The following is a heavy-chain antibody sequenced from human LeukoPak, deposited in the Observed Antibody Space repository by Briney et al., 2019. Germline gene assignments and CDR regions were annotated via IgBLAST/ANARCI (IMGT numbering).Heavy chain of an antibody. CDR2: ISYDGSNK. D-gene: IGHD3-3*01. Sequence: PGGSLRLSCAASGVTFSSYAMHWVRQAPGKGLEWVAVISYDGSNKYYADSVKGRFTISRDDSKNTLYLQMNSLRAEDTAVYYCARGVGAEGNYFDYWGQGTLVTVSS. CDR1: GVTFSSYA. V-gene: IGHV3-30*04. CDR3: ARGVGAEGNYFDY. J-gene: IGHJ4*02.